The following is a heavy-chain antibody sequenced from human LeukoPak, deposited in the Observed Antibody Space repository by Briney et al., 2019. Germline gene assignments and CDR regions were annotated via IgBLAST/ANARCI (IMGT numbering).Heavy chain of an antibody. J-gene: IGHJ4*02. CDR3: ARVSLSSGCLSN. CDR1: GFTFSNYW. Sequence: GGSLRLSRAASGFTFSNYWMHWVRQAPGKGLVWVSRISSDESTTSYADSVKGRFTISRDNAKNTLFLQMNGLRAEDTAVYYCARVSLSSGCLSNWGQGTLVTVSS. D-gene: IGHD6-19*01. V-gene: IGHV3-74*01. CDR2: ISSDESTT.